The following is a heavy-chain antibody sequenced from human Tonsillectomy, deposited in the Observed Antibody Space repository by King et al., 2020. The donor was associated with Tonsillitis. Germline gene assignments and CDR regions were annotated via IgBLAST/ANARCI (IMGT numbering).Heavy chain of an antibody. CDR3: MPPETINYYMDV. V-gene: IGHV3-49*03. CDR2: IRRKAYGGTT. J-gene: IGHJ6*03. D-gene: IGHD5-12*01. CDR1: GFTFGDYA. Sequence: VQLVASGGGLVQPGRSLRLSCTASGFTFGDYAMSWFRQAPGKGLEWVGFIRRKAYGGTTEYAASVKGRLTISRDDPKSIAYLQMNSLKTEDTAVYYCMPPETINYYMDVWGKGTTVTVSS.